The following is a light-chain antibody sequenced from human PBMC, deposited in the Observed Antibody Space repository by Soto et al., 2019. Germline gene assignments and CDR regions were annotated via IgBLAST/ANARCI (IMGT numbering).Light chain of an antibody. Sequence: IVLTQSPGTLSLSPGERATLSCRASPSVSSSYLAWYQQKPGQAPRLLFSGASSRATGIPDRFSGSGSGTDFTLTISRLEPEDFAVYYCQQYVESRWTFGQGTKVDIK. CDR1: PSVSSSY. V-gene: IGKV3-20*01. J-gene: IGKJ1*01. CDR2: GAS. CDR3: QQYVESRWT.